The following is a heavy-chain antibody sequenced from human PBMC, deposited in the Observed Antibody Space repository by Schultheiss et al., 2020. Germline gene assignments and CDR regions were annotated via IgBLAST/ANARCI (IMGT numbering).Heavy chain of an antibody. D-gene: IGHD3-10*01. Sequence: GGSLRLSCAASGFTVSSNYMSWVRQAPGKGLEWVSVIYSGGSTYYADSVKGRFTISRDNSKNTLYLQMNSLRAEDTAVYYCARDLWFGELSQKYYYYGMDVWGQGTTVTVSS. J-gene: IGHJ6*02. CDR1: GFTVSSNY. CDR3: ARDLWFGELSQKYYYYGMDV. V-gene: IGHV3-66*02. CDR2: IYSGGST.